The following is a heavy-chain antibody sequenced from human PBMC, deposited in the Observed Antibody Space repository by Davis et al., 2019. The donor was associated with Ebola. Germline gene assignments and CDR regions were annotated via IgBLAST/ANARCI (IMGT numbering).Heavy chain of an antibody. CDR2: IRSKAYGGTT. CDR1: GFTFGDYA. D-gene: IGHD6-13*01. J-gene: IGHJ4*02. Sequence: PGGSLRLSCTASGFTFGDYAMSWVRQAPGKGLEWVGFIRSKAYGGTTEYAASVKGRFTISRDDSKSIAYLQMNSLKTEDTAVYYCTRGGAAAGTTFFDYWGQGTLVTVSS. CDR3: TRGGAAAGTTFFDY. V-gene: IGHV3-49*04.